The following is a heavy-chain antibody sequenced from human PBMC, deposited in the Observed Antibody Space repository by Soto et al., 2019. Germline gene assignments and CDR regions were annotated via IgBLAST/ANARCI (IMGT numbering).Heavy chain of an antibody. CDR3: ARDRGVAPPVAGNTHYYYYMDV. J-gene: IGHJ6*03. CDR2: ISAYNGNT. CDR1: GYSFTNYG. D-gene: IGHD6-19*01. V-gene: IGHV1-18*01. Sequence: QDQLVQSGVEVKKPGASVKVSCKASGYSFTNYGITWVRQAPGQGFEWMGWISAYNGNTNYAQKVQGRVTMTTDASTSTAYLELRSLRSDDPAVYYCARDRGVAPPVAGNTHYYYYMDVWGKGTTVTVS.